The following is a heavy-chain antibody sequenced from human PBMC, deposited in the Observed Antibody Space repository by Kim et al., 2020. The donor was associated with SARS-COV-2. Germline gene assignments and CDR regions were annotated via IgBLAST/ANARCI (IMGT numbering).Heavy chain of an antibody. V-gene: IGHV3-33*06. Sequence: GGSLRLSCAASGFTFSSYGMHWVRQAPGKGLEWVAVIWYDGSNKYYADSVKGRFTISRDNSKNTLYLQMNSLRAEDTAVYYCAKDPREESGILWFGELRSDGVVGVMDVWGQGTTVTVSS. CDR2: IWYDGSNK. J-gene: IGHJ6*02. D-gene: IGHD3-10*01. CDR3: AKDPREESGILWFGELRSDGVVGVMDV. CDR1: GFTFSSYG.